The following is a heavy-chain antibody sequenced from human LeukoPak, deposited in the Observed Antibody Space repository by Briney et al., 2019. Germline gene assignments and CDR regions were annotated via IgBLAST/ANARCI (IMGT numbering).Heavy chain of an antibody. V-gene: IGHV3-23*01. D-gene: IGHD3-9*01. CDR3: AKDSNDILTGGFDY. CDR1: GFTFSSYA. J-gene: IGHJ4*02. CDR2: ISGSGGST. Sequence: GGSLRLSCAASGFTFSSYAMSWVRQAPGKGLEWVSAISGSGGSTSYADSVKGRFTISRDNAKNSLYLQMNSLRAEDTALCYCAKDSNDILTGGFDYWGQGTLVTVSP.